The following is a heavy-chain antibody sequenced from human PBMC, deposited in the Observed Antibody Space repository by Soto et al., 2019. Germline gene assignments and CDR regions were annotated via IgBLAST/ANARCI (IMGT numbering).Heavy chain of an antibody. CDR2: IYPGDSDT. Sequence: PVESLKISCHGSGYSFPGYWIAWGRQMPGKGLEWMGVIYPGDSDTRYSPSFQGQVTISADKSISTAYLQWTSLKASDTAIYYCARRPGITGISDPFDYWGQGTLVTVSS. J-gene: IGHJ4*02. CDR1: GYSFPGYW. V-gene: IGHV5-51*01. D-gene: IGHD1-20*01. CDR3: ARRPGITGISDPFDY.